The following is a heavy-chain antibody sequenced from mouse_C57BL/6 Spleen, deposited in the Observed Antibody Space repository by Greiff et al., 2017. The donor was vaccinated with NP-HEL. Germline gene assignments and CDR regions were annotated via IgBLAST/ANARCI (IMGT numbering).Heavy chain of an antibody. Sequence: VQLQQSGAELVKPGASVKLSCKASGYTFTSYWMHWVKQRPGQGLEWIGMIHPNSGSTNYNEKFKSKATLTVDKSSSTAYMQLSSLTSEDSAVYYCARGDGSLYWYFDVWGTGTTVTVSS. CDR2: IHPNSGST. CDR1: GYTFTSYW. D-gene: IGHD1-1*01. J-gene: IGHJ1*03. CDR3: ARGDGSLYWYFDV. V-gene: IGHV1-64*01.